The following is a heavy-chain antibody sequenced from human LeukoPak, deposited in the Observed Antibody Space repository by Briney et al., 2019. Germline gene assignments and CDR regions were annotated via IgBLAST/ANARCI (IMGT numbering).Heavy chain of an antibody. J-gene: IGHJ6*02. CDR1: GGTFSSYA. CDR2: INPNSGGT. V-gene: IGHV1-2*04. CDR3: ARVKTPNYGMDV. Sequence: ASVKVSCKASGGTFSSYAISWVRQAPGQGLEWMGWINPNSGGTNYAQKFQGWVTMTRDTSISTAYMELSRLRSDDTAVYYCARVKTPNYGMDVWGQGTTVTVSS.